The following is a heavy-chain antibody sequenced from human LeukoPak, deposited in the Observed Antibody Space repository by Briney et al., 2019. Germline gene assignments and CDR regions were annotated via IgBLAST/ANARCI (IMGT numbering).Heavy chain of an antibody. CDR1: GGSISSGIYY. J-gene: IGHJ5*02. Sequence: SETLSLTCTVSGGSISSGIYYWTWVRQPAGEGLEWIGHIYTSGYTDYNPSLKSRVTISLDTSKNEFSLKLTSVTAADTAVYYCARHESASSSWAGDWFDPWGQGTLVTVSS. CDR3: ARHESASSSWAGDWFDP. CDR2: IYTSGYT. V-gene: IGHV4-61*09. D-gene: IGHD6-13*01.